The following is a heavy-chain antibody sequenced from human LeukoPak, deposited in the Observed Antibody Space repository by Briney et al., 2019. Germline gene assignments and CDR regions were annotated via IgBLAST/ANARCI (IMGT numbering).Heavy chain of an antibody. Sequence: PGGSLRLSCAPSRFNLSAYTMNWVRQAPGKGLEWVSSISSSSVYIFYADSLKGRFTISRDNAKNSLYLQMNSLRAEDTAVYYCATYSRVGQLVGYFDYWGQGTLVTVSS. J-gene: IGHJ4*02. CDR1: RFNLSAYT. D-gene: IGHD6-6*01. CDR2: ISSSSVYI. V-gene: IGHV3-21*01. CDR3: ATYSRVGQLVGYFDY.